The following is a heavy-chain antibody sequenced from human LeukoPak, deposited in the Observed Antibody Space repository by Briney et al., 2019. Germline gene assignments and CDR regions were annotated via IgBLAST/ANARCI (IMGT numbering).Heavy chain of an antibody. V-gene: IGHV3-48*03. J-gene: IGHJ4*02. CDR2: ISSSGSTV. D-gene: IGHD3-3*01. CDR1: GXTFTSYE. CDR3: ARDFYYGDY. Sequence: GGSLRLSCAASGXTFTSYEMNWVRQAPGKGLEWVSYISSSGSTVYYADSVKGRFTISRDDAKNSLYLQMNGLRAEDTAVYYCARDFYYGDYWGQGILVSVSS.